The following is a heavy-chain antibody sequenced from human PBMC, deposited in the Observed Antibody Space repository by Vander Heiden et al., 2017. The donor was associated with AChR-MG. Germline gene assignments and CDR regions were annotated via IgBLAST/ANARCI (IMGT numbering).Heavy chain of an antibody. V-gene: IGHV3-21*01. D-gene: IGHD1-1*01. CDR2: ISTSSTYI. CDR3: ARDTIPGTVAFDP. Sequence: EVQLVESGGGLVTPGGSLRLSCAASGFTFSTYSMNWVRQAPGKGLEWVSSISTSSTYIYYKDSVKGRFTISRDNAKNSLYLQMNSLRAEDTALYYCARDTIPGTVAFDPWGQGTLVTVSS. J-gene: IGHJ5*02. CDR1: GFTFSTYS.